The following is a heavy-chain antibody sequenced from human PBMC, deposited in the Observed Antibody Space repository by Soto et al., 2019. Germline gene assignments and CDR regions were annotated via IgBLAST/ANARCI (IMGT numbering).Heavy chain of an antibody. D-gene: IGHD3-9*01. J-gene: IGHJ5*02. CDR1: GYFINNYY. CDR3: ARHPFSNFDWFDP. CDR2: IHYSGNT. V-gene: IGHV4-59*01. Sequence: ETLSLTCTVSGYFINNYYWSWVRQPPGRGLEWVAYIHYSGNTNYNPSLESRVTISIDTSKNQFSLKLRSVTAADTAVYYCARHPFSNFDWFDPWGQGTLVTVSS.